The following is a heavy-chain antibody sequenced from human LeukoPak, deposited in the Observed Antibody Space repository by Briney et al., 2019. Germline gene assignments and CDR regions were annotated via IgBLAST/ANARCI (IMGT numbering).Heavy chain of an antibody. CDR2: ISSSSGTI. J-gene: IGHJ4*02. Sequence: PGGSLGLSCAASGFTFSTSPMNWVRQAPGKGPEWVSYISSSSGTIYYADSVKGRFTISRDNAENSLYLQMNSLRAEDTAVYYCARGPGSGHYFDYWGQGTLVTVSS. CDR1: GFTFSTSP. CDR3: ARGPGSGHYFDY. D-gene: IGHD2-15*01. V-gene: IGHV3-48*04.